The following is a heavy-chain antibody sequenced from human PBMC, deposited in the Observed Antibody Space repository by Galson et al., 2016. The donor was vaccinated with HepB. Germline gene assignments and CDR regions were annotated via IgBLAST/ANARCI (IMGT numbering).Heavy chain of an antibody. V-gene: IGHV3-30*18. J-gene: IGHJ6*03. Sequence: SLRLSCAASGFIFSTYGMHWVRQAPGKGLEWVAGISYDETKKYYADSVKGRFIISRDNCKNTLYLQMKSLRPEDTAIYYCVKGGGKMEWLLDYYLDVWGKGTTVIVSS. CDR1: GFIFSTYG. D-gene: IGHD3-3*01. CDR3: VKGGGKMEWLLDYYLDV. CDR2: ISYDETKK.